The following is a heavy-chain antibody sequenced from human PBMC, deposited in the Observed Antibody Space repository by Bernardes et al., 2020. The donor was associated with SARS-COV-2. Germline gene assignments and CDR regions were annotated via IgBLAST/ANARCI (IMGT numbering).Heavy chain of an antibody. Sequence: GGSLRLSCAVSGLTFSGHAMTWVRQAPGKGLEWVSGISGSGHITYYADSVKGRFTISRDNSENTVFLQMNSLRPEDTAVYYCAKVGHDILVVSITPWFDPWGQGTLVTVSS. V-gene: IGHV3-23*01. CDR1: GLTFSGHA. CDR3: AKVGHDILVVSITPWFDP. D-gene: IGHD2-2*01. J-gene: IGHJ5*02. CDR2: ISGSGHIT.